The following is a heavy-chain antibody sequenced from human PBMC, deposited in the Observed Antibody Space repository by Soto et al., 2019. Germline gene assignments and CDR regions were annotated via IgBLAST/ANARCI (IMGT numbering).Heavy chain of an antibody. CDR3: ARVYYYDSSGYDY. D-gene: IGHD3-22*01. V-gene: IGHV4-39*01. J-gene: IGHJ4*02. CDR2: IYYSGST. Sequence: QLQLQESGPGLVKPSETLSLTCTVSGGSISSSSYYWGWIRQPPGKGLEWIGSIYYSGSTYYNPSPKSRVTIAVDTSKNQFSLKLSSVTAADTAVYYCARVYYYDSSGYDYWGQGTLVTVSS. CDR1: GGSISSSSYY.